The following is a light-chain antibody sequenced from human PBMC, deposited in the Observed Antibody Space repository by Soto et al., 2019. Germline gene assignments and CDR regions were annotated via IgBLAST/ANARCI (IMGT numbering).Light chain of an antibody. CDR2: GAS. CDR1: QSVSSN. Sequence: EIVMTQSPATLSVSPGERATLSCRASQSVSSNLAWYQQKPGQAPRLLIYGASTRATGIPARFSGGGSGTEFTLTISSLQSEDFAVYYCQQYNNGPQTFGQGTKV. CDR3: QQYNNGPQT. V-gene: IGKV3-15*01. J-gene: IGKJ1*01.